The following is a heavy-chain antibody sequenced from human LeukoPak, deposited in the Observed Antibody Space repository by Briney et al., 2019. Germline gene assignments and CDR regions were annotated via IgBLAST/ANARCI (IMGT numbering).Heavy chain of an antibody. D-gene: IGHD6-13*01. CDR1: GGSISSYY. J-gene: IGHJ4*02. V-gene: IGHV4-59*01. CDR3: AXADRTAAAGPFDY. Sequence: SETLSLTCTVSGGSISSYYWSWIRQPPGKGLEWIGYIYYSGSTNYNPSLKSRVTISGDTSKNHFSLKLSSVTAAATAVYYCAXADRTAAAGPFDYWGQGTLVTVSS. CDR2: IYYSGST.